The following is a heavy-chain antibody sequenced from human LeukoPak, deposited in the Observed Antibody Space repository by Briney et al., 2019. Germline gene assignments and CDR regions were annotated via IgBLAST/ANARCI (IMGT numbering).Heavy chain of an antibody. CDR1: GFNFNNAW. CDR2: SKSKTDGGTI. Sequence: GGSLRLSCVASGFNFNNAWMSWVRQAPGKGLEWVGRSKSKTDGGTINYAAPVKGRFTISRDDSKYTLYLNMNSLKTEDTAVYYCTAAGFGENFDGWLFDPWGQGTPVTVSS. D-gene: IGHD3-10*01. V-gene: IGHV3-15*01. J-gene: IGHJ5*02. CDR3: TAAGFGENFDGWLFDP.